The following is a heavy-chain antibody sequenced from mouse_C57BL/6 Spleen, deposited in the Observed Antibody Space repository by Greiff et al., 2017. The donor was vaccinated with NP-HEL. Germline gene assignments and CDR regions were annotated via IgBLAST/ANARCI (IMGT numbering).Heavy chain of an antibody. CDR2: IYPGSGST. V-gene: IGHV1-55*01. D-gene: IGHD4-1*01. CDR1: GYTFTSYW. J-gene: IGHJ3*01. Sequence: VQLQQPGAELVKPGASVKMSCKASGYTFTSYWITWVKQRPGQGLEWIGDIYPGSGSTNYNEKFKSKATLTVDTSSSTAYMQLSSLTSEDSAVYYCARDLTGRAWFAYWGQGTLVTVSA. CDR3: ARDLTGRAWFAY.